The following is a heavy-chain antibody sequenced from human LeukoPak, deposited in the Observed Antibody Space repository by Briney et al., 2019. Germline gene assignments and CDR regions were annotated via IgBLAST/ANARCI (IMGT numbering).Heavy chain of an antibody. D-gene: IGHD1-14*01. CDR2: INHSGST. CDR1: GGSISSSGYY. J-gene: IGHJ5*02. Sequence: SETLSLTCTVSGGSISSSGYYWGWIRQPPGKGLEWIGEINHSGSTNYNPSLKSRVTISVDTSKNQFSLKLSSVTAADTAVYYCASVYPGFYWFNPWGQGTLVTVSS. CDR3: ASVYPGFYWFNP. V-gene: IGHV4-39*07.